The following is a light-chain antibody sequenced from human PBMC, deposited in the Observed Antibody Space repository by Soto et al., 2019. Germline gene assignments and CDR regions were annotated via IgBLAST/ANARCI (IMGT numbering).Light chain of an antibody. CDR1: SSNIGAGYD. V-gene: IGLV1-40*01. CDR3: QSYDSSLSAWV. Sequence: QSALTQPPSVSGAPGQRVTISCTGSSSNIGAGYDVHWYQQIPGTAPKLLIYLNNNRPSGVPDRLSGSESGTSASLAITGLQAEDEADYYCQSYDSSLSAWVFGGGTKVTVL. CDR2: LNN. J-gene: IGLJ3*02.